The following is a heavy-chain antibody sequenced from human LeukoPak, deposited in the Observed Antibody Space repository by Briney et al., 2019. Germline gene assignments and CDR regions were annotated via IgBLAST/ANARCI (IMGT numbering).Heavy chain of an antibody. CDR3: ARRAAAANDAFDI. V-gene: IGHV1-69*04. D-gene: IGHD6-13*01. Sequence: SVKVSCKASGGTYSSYAISWVRQAPGQGLEWMGRIIPILGIANYAQKFQGRVTITADKSTSTAYMELSSLRSEDTAVYYCARRAAAANDAFDIWGQGTMVTVSS. J-gene: IGHJ3*02. CDR2: IIPILGIA. CDR1: GGTYSSYA.